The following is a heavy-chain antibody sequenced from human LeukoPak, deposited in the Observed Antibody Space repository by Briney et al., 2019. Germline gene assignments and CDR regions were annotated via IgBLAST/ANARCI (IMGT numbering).Heavy chain of an antibody. V-gene: IGHV3-7*01. CDR3: ARDQWTDY. Sequence: GGSLRLSCAASGFTFSDYWMTWVRQAPGKGLEWVANIRQDGGEKFYLDSVKGRFTISRDNAKNSLYLQMNSLRAEDTAVYYCARDQWTDYWGQGTLVTVSS. J-gene: IGHJ4*02. CDR1: GFTFSDYW. CDR2: IRQDGGEK. D-gene: IGHD6-19*01.